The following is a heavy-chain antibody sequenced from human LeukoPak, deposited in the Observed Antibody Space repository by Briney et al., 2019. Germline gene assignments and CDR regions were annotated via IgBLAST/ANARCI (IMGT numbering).Heavy chain of an antibody. CDR3: AREWFGELFPKNWFDP. CDR1: GGSISSGSYY. J-gene: IGHJ5*02. V-gene: IGHV4-61*02. CDR2: IYTSGST. Sequence: PSETLSLTCTVSGGSISSGSYYGSWIRQPAGKGLEWSGRIYTSGSTNYNHSLKSRVTISVDTSKSQFSLKLSSVTAADTAVYSCAREWFGELFPKNWFDPWGQGTLVTVSS. D-gene: IGHD3-10*01.